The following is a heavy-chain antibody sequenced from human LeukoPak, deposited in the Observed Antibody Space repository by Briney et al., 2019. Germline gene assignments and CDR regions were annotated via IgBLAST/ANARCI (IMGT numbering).Heavy chain of an antibody. D-gene: IGHD1-26*01. CDR2: INLDGNDK. CDR1: GLIFSSHW. V-gene: IGHV3-7*01. Sequence: GRSLRLSCAASGLIFSSHWMSWVRQAPGKGLEWVANINLDGNDKNYVDSVKGRFTISRDNAKNSLYLQMNSLRAEDTAMYYCVRSGSYFSKWGQGTLVTVSS. CDR3: VRSGSYFSK. J-gene: IGHJ4*02.